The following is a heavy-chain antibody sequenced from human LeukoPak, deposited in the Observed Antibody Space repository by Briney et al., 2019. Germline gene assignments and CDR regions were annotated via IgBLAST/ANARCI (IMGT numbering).Heavy chain of an antibody. CDR1: GYTFTSYG. CDR2: ISAYNGNT. Sequence: ASVKVSCKASGYTFTSYGISWVRQAPGQGLEWMGWISAYNGNTNYAQKFQGRVTITADESTSTAYMELSSLRSEDTAVYYCARDLWGLAAAGLDYWGQGTLVTVSS. V-gene: IGHV1-18*01. J-gene: IGHJ4*02. D-gene: IGHD6-13*01. CDR3: ARDLWGLAAAGLDY.